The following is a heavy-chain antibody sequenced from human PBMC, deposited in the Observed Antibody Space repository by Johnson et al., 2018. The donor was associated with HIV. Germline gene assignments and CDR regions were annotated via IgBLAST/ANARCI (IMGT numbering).Heavy chain of an antibody. CDR3: AKYGGGGTYFSAFDI. Sequence: VQLVESGGGLAQPGGSLRLSCAASGFTFSTYAMTWVRQAPGRGLEWVSTICGSGGTTYYADSVKGRFTISRDSSNNTVYLHMDSLGVGDTSMYYCAKYGGGGTYFSAFDIWGQGTKVIVSS. D-gene: IGHD1-26*01. J-gene: IGHJ3*02. V-gene: IGHV3-23*04. CDR1: GFTFSTYA. CDR2: ICGSGGTT.